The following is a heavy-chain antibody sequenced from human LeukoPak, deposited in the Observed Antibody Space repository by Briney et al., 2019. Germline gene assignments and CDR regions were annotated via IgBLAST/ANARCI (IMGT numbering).Heavy chain of an antibody. CDR2: SNPNSGVT. CDR1: EYTFTGYF. D-gene: IGHD3-3*01. J-gene: IGHJ4*02. V-gene: IGHV1-2*02. CDR3: ARGSDDFWSGYSPSY. Sequence: ASVKVSCKASEYTFTGYFIHWVRQAPGQELECMGWSNPNSGVTNYAQKFQGRVTMTRDTSISTAYMELSRLRSDDTAVYYCARGSDDFWSGYSPSYWGQGTLVTVSS.